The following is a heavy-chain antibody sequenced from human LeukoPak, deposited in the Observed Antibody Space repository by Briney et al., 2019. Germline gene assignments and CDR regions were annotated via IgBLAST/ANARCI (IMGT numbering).Heavy chain of an antibody. CDR1: GDSISNYY. J-gene: IGHJ6*03. CDR3: ASTIRGRYSGYDYLPQDYYYYYMDV. D-gene: IGHD5-12*01. Sequence: SETLSLTCTVSGDSISNYYWSWIRQPPGKGLEWIGYIYYSGSTNYNPSLKSRVAISVDTSKNQFSLKLSSVTAADTAVYYCASTIRGRYSGYDYLPQDYYYYYMDVWGKGTTVTVSS. V-gene: IGHV4-59*01. CDR2: IYYSGST.